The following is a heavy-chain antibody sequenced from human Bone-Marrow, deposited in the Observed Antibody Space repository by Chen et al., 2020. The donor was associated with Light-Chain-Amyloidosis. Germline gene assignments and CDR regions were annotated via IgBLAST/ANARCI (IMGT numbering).Heavy chain of an antibody. CDR3: ARRVTYSSSSIYFDC. J-gene: IGHJ4*02. CDR2: IKQDGSEK. Sequence: EVQLVESGGGLVQPGGSLRLSCAASGSTFSSYWMSWVRQAPGKGLELVANIKQDGSEKYYVDSVKGRFTISRDNAKNSLYLQMNNLRAEDTAVYYCARRVTYSSSSIYFDCWGQGTLVTVSS. CDR1: GSTFSSYW. V-gene: IGHV3-7*01. D-gene: IGHD6-6*01.